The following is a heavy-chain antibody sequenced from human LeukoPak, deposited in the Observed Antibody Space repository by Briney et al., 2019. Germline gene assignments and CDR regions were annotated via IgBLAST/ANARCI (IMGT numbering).Heavy chain of an antibody. CDR1: GFTFSNYA. V-gene: IGHV3-13*01. CDR3: ARQMTPHGNFDY. D-gene: IGHD1-26*01. CDR2: IGTAGDT. Sequence: PGGSLRLSCAASGFTFSNYAMHWVRQATGKGLEWVSAIGTAGDTFYPGSVKGRFTISRENAKNSLYLQMNSPRAEDTAVYYCARQMTPHGNFDYWGQGTLVTVSS. J-gene: IGHJ4*02.